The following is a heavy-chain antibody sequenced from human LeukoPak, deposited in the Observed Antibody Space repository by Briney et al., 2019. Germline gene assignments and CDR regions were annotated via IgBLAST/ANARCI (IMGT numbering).Heavy chain of an antibody. Sequence: GGSLRLSCAVSGCTFRNYSMTWVRQAPGKGLEWVSRTGGSGDNKIYADSGKGRFTISRTNSNNSMYLQMISLRADSACVSYCANYRSGGGGYYSGLEHWGQGTLVAVSS. CDR1: GCTFRNYS. D-gene: IGHD2-15*01. CDR2: TGGSGDNK. V-gene: IGHV3-23*01. CDR3: ANYRSGGGGYYSGLEH. J-gene: IGHJ1*01.